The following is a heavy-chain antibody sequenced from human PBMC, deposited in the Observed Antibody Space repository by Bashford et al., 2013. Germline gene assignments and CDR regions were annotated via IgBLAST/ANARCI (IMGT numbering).Heavy chain of an antibody. CDR3: ARGDYDFWSGPIDY. CDR2: ISAYNGNT. Sequence: WVRQAPGQGLEWMGWISAYNGNTNYAQKLQGRVTMTTDTSTSTAYMELRSLRSDDTAVYYCARGDYDFWSGPIDYWGQGTLVTVSS. D-gene: IGHD3-3*01. V-gene: IGHV1-18*01. J-gene: IGHJ4*02.